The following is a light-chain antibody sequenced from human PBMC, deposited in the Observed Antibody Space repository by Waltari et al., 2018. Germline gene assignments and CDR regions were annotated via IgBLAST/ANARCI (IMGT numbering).Light chain of an antibody. V-gene: IGKV1-33*01. CDR3: QQYDSRVVT. J-gene: IGKJ4*01. CDR1: QDITDY. Sequence: DIQMTQSPSSLSASIGDRVTITCQASQDITDYLNWYNQKPGKAPELLIYDASNLQSGVPSRFSGRGSGTDFTFTINSLQPEDVGTYYCQQYDSRVVTFGGGTKVEIQ. CDR2: DAS.